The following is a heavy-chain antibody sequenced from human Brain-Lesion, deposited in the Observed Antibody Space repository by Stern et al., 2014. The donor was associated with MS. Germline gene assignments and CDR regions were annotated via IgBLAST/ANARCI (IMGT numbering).Heavy chain of an antibody. CDR1: GFSFGDHG. CDR2: ITWESGPI. J-gene: IGHJ4*02. Sequence: VQLLQSGGEVVQPGTSLRVSCEASGFSFGDHGISWVRQAPGKGLEWVRGITWESGPIAYADSVKGRFTISRDDAKNSLYLHMNGLRAEDTALYYCAKDMMDYFGSGTFGSFDHWGQGTLVTVSS. CDR3: AKDMMDYFGSGTFGSFDH. V-gene: IGHV3-9*01. D-gene: IGHD3-10*01.